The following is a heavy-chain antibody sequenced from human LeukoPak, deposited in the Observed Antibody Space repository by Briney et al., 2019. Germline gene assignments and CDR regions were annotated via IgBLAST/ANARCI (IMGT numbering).Heavy chain of an antibody. CDR3: ARDGHEGEWLV. D-gene: IGHD3-3*01. CDR2: IYYSGST. V-gene: IGHV4-59*01. J-gene: IGHJ4*02. Sequence: PSETLSLTCTVSGGSISSYYWSWIRQPPGKGLEWIGYIYYSGSTNYNPSLKSRVTISVDTPKNQFSLKLSSVTAADTAVYYCARDGHEGEWLVWGQGTLVTVSS. CDR1: GGSISSYY.